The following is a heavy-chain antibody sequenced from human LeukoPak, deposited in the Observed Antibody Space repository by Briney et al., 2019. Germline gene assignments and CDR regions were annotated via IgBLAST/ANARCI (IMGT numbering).Heavy chain of an antibody. CDR1: GFTFDDYA. Sequence: GGSLRLSCAASGFTFDDYAMSWVRQTPGKGLEWVSGTNWDGGRTGYADSVKGRFTISRDNAKNSLYLQMNSLRVEDTAVYYCARDLDIVVVPAASGYWGQGTLVTVSS. J-gene: IGHJ4*02. CDR2: TNWDGGRT. V-gene: IGHV3-20*04. D-gene: IGHD2-2*03. CDR3: ARDLDIVVVPAASGY.